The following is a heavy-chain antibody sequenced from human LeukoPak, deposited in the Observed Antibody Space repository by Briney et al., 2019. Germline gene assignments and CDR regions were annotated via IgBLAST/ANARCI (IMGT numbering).Heavy chain of an antibody. J-gene: IGHJ4*02. Sequence: PSETLSLTCTVSGGSISSGGYYWSWIRQPPGKGLEWIGYIYYSGSTNYNPSLKSRVAISVDTSKNQFSLKVSSVTAADTAVYYCARQGTLGSYQTFDYWGQGTLVTVSS. CDR2: IYYSGST. V-gene: IGHV4-61*08. CDR3: ARQGTLGSYQTFDY. CDR1: GGSISSGGYY. D-gene: IGHD3-16*02.